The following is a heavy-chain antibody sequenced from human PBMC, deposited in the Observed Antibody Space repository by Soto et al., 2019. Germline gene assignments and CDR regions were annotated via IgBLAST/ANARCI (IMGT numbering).Heavy chain of an antibody. CDR3: ARGGESGYENYYYYMDV. CDR1: GFTFSSYS. J-gene: IGHJ6*03. CDR2: ISSSSSYI. Sequence: EVQLVESGGGLVKPGGSLRLSCAASGFTFSSYSMNWVRQAPGKGLEWVSSISSSSSYIYYADSVKGRFTISRDHAQNSLYLQMNGLRAEDTAVYYCARGGESGYENYYYYMDVWGKGTTVTVSS. V-gene: IGHV3-21*01. D-gene: IGHD5-12*01.